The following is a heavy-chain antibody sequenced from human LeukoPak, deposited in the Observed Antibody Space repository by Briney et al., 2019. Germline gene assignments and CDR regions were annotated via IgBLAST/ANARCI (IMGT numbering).Heavy chain of an antibody. CDR3: ARTHRGYYGDPWGTYYYYYMDV. J-gene: IGHJ6*03. Sequence: ASVKVSCKASGGTFSSYAISWVRQAPGQGLEWMGGIIPIFGTANYAQKFQGRVTITADESTSTAYMELSSLRSEDTAVYYCARTHRGYYGDPWGTYYYYYMDVWGKGTTVTISS. D-gene: IGHD4-17*01. V-gene: IGHV1-69*13. CDR2: IIPIFGTA. CDR1: GGTFSSYA.